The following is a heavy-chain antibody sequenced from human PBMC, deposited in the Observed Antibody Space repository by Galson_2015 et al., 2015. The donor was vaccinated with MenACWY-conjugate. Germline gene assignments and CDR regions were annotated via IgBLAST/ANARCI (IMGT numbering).Heavy chain of an antibody. V-gene: IGHV3-53*01. J-gene: IGHJ5*02. CDR2: VDRVSAT. D-gene: IGHD2-8*01. Sequence: SLRLSCAVSGFSFTDNCLSWVRQAPGKGPEWIAMVDRVSATIYSDSVRGRFTVSRDNFRNTVILQMNSLRAEDTAVDRCSRGYEWCSYFRAWGQGAQVTVSS. CDR1: GFSFTDNC. CDR3: SRGYEWCSYFRA.